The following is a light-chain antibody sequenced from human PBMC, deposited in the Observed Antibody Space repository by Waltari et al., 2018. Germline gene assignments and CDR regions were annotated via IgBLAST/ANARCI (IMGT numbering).Light chain of an antibody. CDR3: QQYDNYWT. Sequence: DIQMTQSPSTLSASVGDRVTITCRASQSITNWLAWYQQKPGKAPKLLIYKASNLESGVPSRFSGSGSGTEFTLTIGSLQPDDVATYYCQQYDNYWTFGEGTKVEIK. CDR1: QSITNW. V-gene: IGKV1-5*03. CDR2: KAS. J-gene: IGKJ4*02.